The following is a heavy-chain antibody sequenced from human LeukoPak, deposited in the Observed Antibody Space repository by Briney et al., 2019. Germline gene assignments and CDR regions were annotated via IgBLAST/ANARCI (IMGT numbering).Heavy chain of an antibody. D-gene: IGHD3-10*01. CDR1: GGSFSGYY. Sequence: SETLSLTCAVYGGSFSGYYWSWIRQPPGKGLEWIGEINHSGSTNYNPSLKSRVTISVDTSKNQFSLKLSSVTAADTAVYYCARGSWYYGSGSYLKRGLYYFDYWGQGTLVTVSS. V-gene: IGHV4-34*01. CDR3: ARGSWYYGSGSYLKRGLYYFDY. CDR2: INHSGST. J-gene: IGHJ4*02.